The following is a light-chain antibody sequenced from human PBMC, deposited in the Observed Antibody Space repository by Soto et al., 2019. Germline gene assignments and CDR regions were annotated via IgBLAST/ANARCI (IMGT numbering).Light chain of an antibody. J-gene: IGKJ4*01. CDR1: QSVSRSY. CDR3: QQRLT. Sequence: EIVLTQSPGTLSLSPGERATLSCRASQSVSRSYLAWYQQKPGQAPRLLIYGASSRATGIPDRFSGSVSGTDFTLTISRLEPEDFAVYYCQQRLTFGGGTKVEIK. V-gene: IGKV3-20*01. CDR2: GAS.